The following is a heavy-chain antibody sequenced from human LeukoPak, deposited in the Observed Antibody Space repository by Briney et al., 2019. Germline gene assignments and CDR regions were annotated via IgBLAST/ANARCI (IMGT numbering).Heavy chain of an antibody. J-gene: IGHJ3*02. CDR2: MNPNSGNT. D-gene: IGHD2-2*02. Sequence: ASVRVSCKASGYTFTSYDINWVRQAAGQGLEWRGWMNPNSGNTGYAQKFQGRVTMTRNTSISTAYMELSSLRSEDTAVYYCASWDYCSSTSCYTNDAFDIWGQGTMVTVSS. CDR1: GYTFTSYD. V-gene: IGHV1-8*01. CDR3: ASWDYCSSTSCYTNDAFDI.